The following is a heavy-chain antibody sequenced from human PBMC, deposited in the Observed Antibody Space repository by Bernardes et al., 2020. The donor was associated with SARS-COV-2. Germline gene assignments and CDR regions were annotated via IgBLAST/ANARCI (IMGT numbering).Heavy chain of an antibody. CDR2: MNSDGNTI. Sequence: GGSLRLSCVASGFTFSSSWMHWVRQAPGKGLMWVSRMNSDGNTIDYADSVKGRFTISRDNAKSTLYLQMNSLRAEDTAIYYCAKVLYEYTIITEYYYGLDVWGQGTTVTVSS. D-gene: IGHD6-6*01. V-gene: IGHV3-74*01. CDR3: AKVLYEYTIITEYYYGLDV. CDR1: GFTFSSSW. J-gene: IGHJ6*02.